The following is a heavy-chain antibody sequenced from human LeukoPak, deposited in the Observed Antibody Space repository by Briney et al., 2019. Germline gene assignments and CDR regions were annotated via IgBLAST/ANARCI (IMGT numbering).Heavy chain of an antibody. CDR2: IYYSGST. D-gene: IGHD5-18*01. Sequence: SETLSLTCTVSGGSMSSYYWSWIRQPPGKGLEWIGYIYYSGSTNYNPSPKSRVTISVDTSKNQFSLKLSSVTAADTAVYYCARSVGGYSYYHLDYWGQGTLVTVSS. CDR1: GGSMSSYY. J-gene: IGHJ4*02. CDR3: ARSVGGYSYYHLDY. V-gene: IGHV4-59*01.